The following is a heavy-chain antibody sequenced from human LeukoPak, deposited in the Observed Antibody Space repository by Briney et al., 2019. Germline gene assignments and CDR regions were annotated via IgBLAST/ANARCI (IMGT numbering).Heavy chain of an antibody. Sequence: GASVKVSCKASGYTFTDYYIHWVRQAPGQGLEWMGRINPNSGDTNYAQKFQDRVTLARDTSSSTAYVELSRLRSDDTAVLYCVGGGQWKSAYRGGVAFDPWGQGTLVTVSS. CDR3: VGGGQWKSAYRGGVAFDP. D-gene: IGHD6-19*01. CDR2: INPNSGDT. V-gene: IGHV1-2*06. CDR1: GYTFTDYY. J-gene: IGHJ5*02.